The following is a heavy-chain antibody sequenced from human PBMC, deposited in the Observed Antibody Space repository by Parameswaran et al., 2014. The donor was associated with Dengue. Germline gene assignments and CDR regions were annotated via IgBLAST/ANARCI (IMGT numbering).Heavy chain of an antibody. J-gene: IGHJ6*03. D-gene: IGHD2-15*01. Sequence: WVRQAPGQGLEWMGIINPSGGSTSYAQKFQGRVTMTRDTSTSTVYMELSSLRSEDTAVYYCARDGEVVAATDYYYMDGWGKGTTVTVSS. CDR3: ARDGEVVAATDYYYMDG. CDR2: INPSGGST. V-gene: IGHV1-46*01.